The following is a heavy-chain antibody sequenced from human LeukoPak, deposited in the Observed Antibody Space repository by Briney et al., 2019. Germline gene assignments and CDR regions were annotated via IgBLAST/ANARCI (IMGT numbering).Heavy chain of an antibody. CDR1: GYTFISYG. CDR3: ARDLGGYPYYFDY. V-gene: IGHV1-18*01. J-gene: IGHJ4*02. Sequence: ASVKVSCKASGYTFISYGISWVRQAPGQGLEWMGWISAYNGNTNYAQNLQDSVTMATDTSTSTAYMELRSLRSDDTAVYYCARDLGGYPYYFDYWGQGTLVTVSS. D-gene: IGHD5-18*01. CDR2: ISAYNGNT.